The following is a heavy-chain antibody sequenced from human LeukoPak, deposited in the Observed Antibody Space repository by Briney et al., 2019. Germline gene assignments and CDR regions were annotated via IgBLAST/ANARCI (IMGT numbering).Heavy chain of an antibody. Sequence: ASVKVSCKASGYTFTGYYMHWVRQAPGQGLEWMGWINPNSGGTNYAQKFQGRVTMTRDTSISTAYVELSRLRSDDTAVYYCARGSDSTAYYYYYYMDVWGKGTTVTVSS. CDR3: ARGSDSTAYYYYYYMDV. CDR2: INPNSGGT. CDR1: GYTFTGYY. J-gene: IGHJ6*03. D-gene: IGHD2-21*02. V-gene: IGHV1-2*02.